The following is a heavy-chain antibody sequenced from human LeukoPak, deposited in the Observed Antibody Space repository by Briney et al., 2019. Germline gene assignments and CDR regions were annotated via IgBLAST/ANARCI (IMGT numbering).Heavy chain of an antibody. CDR1: GGTFSSYG. CDR3: AITMVRGVIYMDV. CDR2: IIPIFGIA. Sequence: GVSVKVSCKASGGTFSSYGISWVRQAPGQGLEWMGGIIPIFGIANYAQKFQGRVTITADKSTSTAYMELSSLRSEDTAVYYCAITMVRGVIYMDVWGKGTTVTISS. D-gene: IGHD3-10*01. J-gene: IGHJ6*03. V-gene: IGHV1-69*10.